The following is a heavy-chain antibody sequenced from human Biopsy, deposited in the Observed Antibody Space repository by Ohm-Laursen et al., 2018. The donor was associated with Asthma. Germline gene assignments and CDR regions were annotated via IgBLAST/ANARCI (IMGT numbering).Heavy chain of an antibody. CDR1: GFTFSSYS. V-gene: IGHV3-64D*08. Sequence: SLRLPCAASGFTFSSYSMHWVRQAPGRGPEYVSFIATDGSNKFYADSVKGRFTVSRDNSKHTLYLHMTGLRADDTGVYYCVKDHSAGYYYFDDWGQGTLVTVSS. J-gene: IGHJ4*02. CDR3: VKDHSAGYYYFDD. CDR2: IATDGSNK. D-gene: IGHD2-21*01.